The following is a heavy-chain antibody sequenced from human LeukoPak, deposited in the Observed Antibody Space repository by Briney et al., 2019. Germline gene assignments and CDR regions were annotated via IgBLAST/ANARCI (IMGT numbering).Heavy chain of an antibody. CDR2: ISAFNGNT. CDR3: ARVRDGRPPDY. D-gene: IGHD5-24*01. Sequence: VASVKVSCKASGYTFTSYGISWVRQAPGQGLEWMGWISAFNGNTNYAQKLQGRVTMTTDTSTSTAYMELRSLRSDDTAVYYCARVRDGRPPDYWGQGTLVTVSS. J-gene: IGHJ4*02. CDR1: GYTFTSYG. V-gene: IGHV1-18*04.